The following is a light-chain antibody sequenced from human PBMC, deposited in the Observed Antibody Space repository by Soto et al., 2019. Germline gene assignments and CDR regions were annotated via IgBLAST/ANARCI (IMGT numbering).Light chain of an antibody. CDR2: DVR. V-gene: IGLV2-14*01. Sequence: QSALTQPASVSGSPGQSITISCTGTTSDIGGYNFVSWYQQHPGKAPKLLIYDVRNRPSGVSNRFSGSKSGNTASLTISGLQAEDEADYYCNSYRTISTYVFLSGPKLTVL. CDR1: TSDIGGYNF. CDR3: NSYRTISTYV. J-gene: IGLJ1*01.